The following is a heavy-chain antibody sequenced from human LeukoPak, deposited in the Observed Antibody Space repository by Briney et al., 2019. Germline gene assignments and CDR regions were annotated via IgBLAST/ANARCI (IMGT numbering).Heavy chain of an antibody. CDR1: GFTFSSYA. CDR3: AKSPDVAGTGRFDY. Sequence: PGGSLRVSCVGSGFTFSSYAMNWVRQAPGKGLEWVSGISGGGSTYYADSVKGRFSISRDDSKNTLYLQMNSLRAEDTAVYYCAKSPDVAGTGRFDYWGQGTLVTVSS. CDR2: ISGGGST. J-gene: IGHJ4*02. D-gene: IGHD6-19*01. V-gene: IGHV3-23*01.